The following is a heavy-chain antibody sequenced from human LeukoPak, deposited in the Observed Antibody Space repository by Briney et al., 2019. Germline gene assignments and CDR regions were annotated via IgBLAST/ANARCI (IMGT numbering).Heavy chain of an antibody. J-gene: IGHJ4*02. D-gene: IGHD3-22*01. CDR1: GGSIITNDYW. V-gene: IGHV4-39*01. Sequence: SEALSLTCVVSGGSIITNDYWWGWIRQPPGKGLEWIGTIDHAGPTFYNVSLKSRVTISVDTPNNQFSLRLNSVGAADTAVYYCARGRRTYYYDSSGYYYIDYWGQGTLVTVSS. CDR3: ARGRRTYYYDSSGYYYIDY. CDR2: IDHAGPT.